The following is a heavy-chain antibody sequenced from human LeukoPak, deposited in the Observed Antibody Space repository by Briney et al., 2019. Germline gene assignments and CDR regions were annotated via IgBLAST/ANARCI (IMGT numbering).Heavy chain of an antibody. D-gene: IGHD1-26*01. J-gene: IGHJ5*02. CDR2: IYSGGSS. CDR1: GGSISSSSYY. Sequence: SETLSLACTVSGGSISSSSYYWGWIRQPPGKELEWIGSIYSGGSSYYSPSLKSRVTISVDTSKNQFSLKLSSVTAADTAVYYCARELVGATLENWFDPWGQGTLVTVSS. CDR3: ARELVGATLENWFDP. V-gene: IGHV4-39*07.